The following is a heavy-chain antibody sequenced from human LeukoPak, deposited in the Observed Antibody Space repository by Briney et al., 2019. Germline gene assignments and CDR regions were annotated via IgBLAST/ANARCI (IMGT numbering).Heavy chain of an antibody. V-gene: IGHV1-46*01. Sequence: AASVKVSCKASGYTFTSNYIHWVRQAPGQGLEWMGMIYPRDGSTSYAQKFQGRVTVTRDTSTSTVHMELSGLRSEDTAVYYCARDQEGFDYWGQGTLVTVPS. CDR2: IYPRDGST. CDR1: GYTFTSNY. J-gene: IGHJ4*02. CDR3: ARDQEGFDY.